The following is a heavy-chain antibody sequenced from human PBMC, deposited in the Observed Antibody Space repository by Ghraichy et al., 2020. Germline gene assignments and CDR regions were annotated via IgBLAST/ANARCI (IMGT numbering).Heavy chain of an antibody. CDR1: GFTISDYW. CDR3: ATDLNHDGG. V-gene: IGHV3-7*03. Sequence: LSLTCTASGFTISDYWMTWVRQAPGKGLEWVASIKTNGNERKYLDSLRGRFTISRDNAKNSLYLHMNSLRVDDTAVYYCATDLNHDGGWGQGTLVTVSS. J-gene: IGHJ4*02. CDR2: IKTNGNER. D-gene: IGHD5-24*01.